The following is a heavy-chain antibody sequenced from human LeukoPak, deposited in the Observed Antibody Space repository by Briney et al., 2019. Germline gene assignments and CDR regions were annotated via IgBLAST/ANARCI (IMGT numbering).Heavy chain of an antibody. V-gene: IGHV3-30*02. J-gene: IGHJ4*02. CDR1: GFTFSSYG. D-gene: IGHD2-2*01. CDR2: IRYDGSKR. Sequence: AGGSLRLSCAASGFTFSSYGIHWVCQAPGKGLEWVAFIRYDGSKRYYADSVKGRFTISRDNSKNTLYLQMNSLRAEDTAVYYCAKDGGCSSISCYLIDYWGQGTLVTVSS. CDR3: AKDGGCSSISCYLIDY.